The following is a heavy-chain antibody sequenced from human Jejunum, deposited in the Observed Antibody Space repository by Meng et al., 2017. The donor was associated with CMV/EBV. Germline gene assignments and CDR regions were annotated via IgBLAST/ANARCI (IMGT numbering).Heavy chain of an antibody. CDR1: FSVSDYG. Sequence: FSVSDYGMHWVRQAPGKGLEWVAFIRYDGSHRDYAESVKGRVTISRDNSKNTLYLQMNSLRREDTALYFCAKDMKVYHRGSGTYFDSWGQGTLVT. D-gene: IGHD3-10*01. J-gene: IGHJ4*02. CDR2: IRYDGSHR. CDR3: AKDMKVYHRGSGTYFDS. V-gene: IGHV3-30*02.